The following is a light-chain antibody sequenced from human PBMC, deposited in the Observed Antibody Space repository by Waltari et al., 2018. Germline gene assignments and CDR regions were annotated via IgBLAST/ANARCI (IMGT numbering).Light chain of an antibody. V-gene: IGKV1-9*01. CDR1: QGISTD. CDR3: QHLNSYPIT. J-gene: IGKJ5*01. CDR2: AAS. Sequence: DIQLTQSPSFLSASVVDRVTITCRASQGISTDLAWYQQKPGKAPKLLIYAASTLQSGVPSRFSGSGSGTEFTLTISSLQPEDFATYYCQHLNSYPITFGQGTRLDIK.